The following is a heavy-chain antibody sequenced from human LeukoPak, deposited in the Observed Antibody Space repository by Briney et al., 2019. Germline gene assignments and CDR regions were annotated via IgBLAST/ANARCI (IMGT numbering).Heavy chain of an antibody. J-gene: IGHJ4*02. CDR2: ISSSSSSI. V-gene: IGHV3-48*02. Sequence: GGSLRLSCAASGFTFSVYSMNWVRQAPGKGLEWVSYISSSSSSIYYADSVKGRFTISRDNAKNSLYLQMNSLRDDDTAVYYCAREPGALVGATPYYFDYWGQGTLVTVSS. D-gene: IGHD1-26*01. CDR3: AREPGALVGATPYYFDY. CDR1: GFTFSVYS.